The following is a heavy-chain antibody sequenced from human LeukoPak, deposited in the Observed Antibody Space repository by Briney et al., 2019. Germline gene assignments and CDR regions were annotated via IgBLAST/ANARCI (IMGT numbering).Heavy chain of an antibody. J-gene: IGHJ5*02. D-gene: IGHD4-17*01. V-gene: IGHV4-59*04. CDR1: GGSISSYY. CDR2: IYYSGST. Sequence: PSETLSLTCTVSGGSISSYYWSWIRQPPGKGLEWIGYIYYSGSTYYNPSLKSRVTISVDTSKNQLSLKLSSVTAADTAVYYCARRVTTVVTSWFDPWGQGTLVTVSS. CDR3: ARRVTTVVTSWFDP.